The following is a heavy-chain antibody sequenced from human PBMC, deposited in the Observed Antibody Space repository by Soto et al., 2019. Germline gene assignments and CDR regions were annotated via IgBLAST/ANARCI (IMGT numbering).Heavy chain of an antibody. J-gene: IGHJ6*02. CDR3: VSSPLGIAARPEYYYYYGMDV. D-gene: IGHD6-6*01. V-gene: IGHV1-69*13. CDR2: IIPIFGTA. CDR1: GGTFSSYA. Sequence: ASVKVSCKASGGTFSSYAISWVRQAPGQGLEWMGGIIPIFGTANYAQKFQGRVTITADESTSTAYMELSSLRSEDTAVYYCVSSPLGIAARPEYYYYYGMDVWGQGTTVTVSS.